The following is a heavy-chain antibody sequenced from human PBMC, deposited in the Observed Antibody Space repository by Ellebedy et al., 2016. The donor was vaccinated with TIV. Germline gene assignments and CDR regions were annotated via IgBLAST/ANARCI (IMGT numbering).Heavy chain of an antibody. CDR2: IRGCGDNT. V-gene: IGHV3-23*01. CDR1: GFTCSSYA. Sequence: GESLKIPCSASGFTCSSYAMSWVRQAPGKGLEWVAGIRGCGDNTYYAGSVKGRFTISRDNSKNTLYLQMNSLRAEDTAVYYCAKDTTNWNYGYWGQGTLVTVSS. D-gene: IGHD1-7*01. CDR3: AKDTTNWNYGY. J-gene: IGHJ4*02.